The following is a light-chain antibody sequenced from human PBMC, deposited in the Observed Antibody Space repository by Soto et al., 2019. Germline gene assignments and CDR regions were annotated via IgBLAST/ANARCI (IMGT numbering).Light chain of an antibody. J-gene: IGLJ2*01. CDR2: MNY. CDR1: SSNIGRYN. V-gene: IGLV1-47*01. CDR3: AAWDDSLSGVI. Sequence: QPVLTQAPSASGAPGQRVTISCSGGSSNIGRYNVFWYQHLPGTAPKLLIYMNYQRPSGVPDRFSGFKSGTSASLAISGLRSEDESEYYCAAWDDSLSGVIFGGGTKLTVL.